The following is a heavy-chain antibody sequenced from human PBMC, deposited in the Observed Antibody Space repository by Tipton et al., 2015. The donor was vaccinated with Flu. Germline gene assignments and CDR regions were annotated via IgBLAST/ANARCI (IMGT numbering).Heavy chain of an antibody. D-gene: IGHD6-13*01. CDR2: ISGSGSTV. J-gene: IGHJ4*02. CDR3: VKDGIWQQPPWY. V-gene: IGHV3-48*03. CDR1: GFTFSSYE. Sequence: SLRLSCAASGFTFSSYEMNWVRQAPGKGLEWVSHISGSGSTVYYADSVKGRFTISRDNAKNSLYLQKDRLRAEDTAVYYCVKDGIWQQPPWYWGQGSLVAVSS.